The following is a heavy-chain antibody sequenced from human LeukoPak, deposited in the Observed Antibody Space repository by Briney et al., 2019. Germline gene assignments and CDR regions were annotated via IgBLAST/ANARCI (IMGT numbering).Heavy chain of an antibody. J-gene: IGHJ4*02. V-gene: IGHV3-23*01. Sequence: QPGGSLRLSCEASGYIFSSYAMSWVRQAPGKGLEWVSVISNSGPTTDYADSVKGRFTISRDNSKNTLSLQMNSLRAEDTAVYYCAKEELYYYGSGTYYTLAPFDYWDQGTLVPVSS. CDR3: AKEELYYYGSGTYYTLAPFDY. D-gene: IGHD3-10*01. CDR1: GYIFSSYA. CDR2: ISNSGPTT.